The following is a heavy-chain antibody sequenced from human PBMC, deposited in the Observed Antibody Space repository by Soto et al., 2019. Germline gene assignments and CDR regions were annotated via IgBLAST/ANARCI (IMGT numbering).Heavy chain of an antibody. D-gene: IGHD3-16*02. CDR3: ARESLTYDYVWGSYRYTSPNWFDP. CDR2: IYHSGST. CDR1: GYSISSGYY. Sequence: SETLSLTCAVSGYSISSGYYWGWIRQPPGKGLEWIGSIYHSGSTYYNPSLKSRVTISVDTSKNQFALKLSSVTAADTAVYYCARESLTYDYVWGSYRYTSPNWFDPWGQGTLVTVSS. V-gene: IGHV4-38-2*02. J-gene: IGHJ5*02.